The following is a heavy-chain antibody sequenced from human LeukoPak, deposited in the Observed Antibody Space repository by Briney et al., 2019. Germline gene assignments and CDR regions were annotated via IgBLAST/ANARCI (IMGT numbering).Heavy chain of an antibody. Sequence: SETLSLTCTVSGGSISGYYWSWVRQPPGKGLEWIGFIYYSVSTSYNPSLKSRVTMSVDTSKNHFSLKLTSVTAADTAVYYCVRHEEDSSGWYGLGYWGQGTLVTVSS. CDR1: GGSISGYY. D-gene: IGHD6-13*01. CDR2: IYYSVST. J-gene: IGHJ4*02. V-gene: IGHV4-59*08. CDR3: VRHEEDSSGWYGLGY.